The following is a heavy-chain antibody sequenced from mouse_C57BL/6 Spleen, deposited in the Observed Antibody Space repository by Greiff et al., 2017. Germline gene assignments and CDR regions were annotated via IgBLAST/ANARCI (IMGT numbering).Heavy chain of an antibody. V-gene: IGHV1-15*01. CDR3: TRKGSHYYGSRPWWYFDV. CDR1: GYTFTDYE. Sequence: QVQLQQSGAELVRPGASVTLSCKASGYTFTDYEMHWVKQTPVHGLEWIGAIDPETGGTAYNQKFKGKAILTADKSSSTAYMELRSLTSTNSAVYYGTRKGSHYYGSRPWWYFDVWGTGTTVTVSS. J-gene: IGHJ1*03. D-gene: IGHD1-1*01. CDR2: IDPETGGT.